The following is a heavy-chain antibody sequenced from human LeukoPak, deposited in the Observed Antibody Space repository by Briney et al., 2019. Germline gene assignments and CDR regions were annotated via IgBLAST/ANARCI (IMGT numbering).Heavy chain of an antibody. CDR3: ARLNILTGTAYYYMDV. D-gene: IGHD3-9*01. CDR2: INHSGST. V-gene: IGHV4-34*01. Sequence: SETLSLTCAVYGGSFSGYYWSWIRQPPGKGLEWIGEINHSGSTNYNPSLKSRVTISVDTSKNQFSLKLSSVTAADTAVYYCARLNILTGTAYYYMDVWGKGTTVTVSS. J-gene: IGHJ6*03. CDR1: GGSFSGYY.